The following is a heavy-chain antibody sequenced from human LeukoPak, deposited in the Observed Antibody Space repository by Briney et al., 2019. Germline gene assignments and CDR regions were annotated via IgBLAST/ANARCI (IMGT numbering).Heavy chain of an antibody. V-gene: IGHV1-69*04. D-gene: IGHD3-22*01. J-gene: IGHJ3*02. CDR3: ARDSGGAYYYDSSGEAAFDI. Sequence: SVKVSCKASGGTFSSYAISWVRQAPGQGLEWMGRIIPILGIANYAQKFQGRVTITADESTSTAYMELSSLRSEDTAVYYCARDSGGAYYYDSSGEAAFDIWGQGTMVTVSS. CDR1: GGTFSSYA. CDR2: IIPILGIA.